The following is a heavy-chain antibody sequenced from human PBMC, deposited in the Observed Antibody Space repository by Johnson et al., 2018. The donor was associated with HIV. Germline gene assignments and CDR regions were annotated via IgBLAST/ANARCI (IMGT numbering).Heavy chain of an antibody. V-gene: IGHV3-33*06. CDR2: MWYDGTKK. Sequence: MQLVESGGGLVQPGRSLRLSCAASGFTFSSYGMHWVRQAPGKGLEWVAGMWYDGTKKNYADSVKGRFTISRDNSKNTLHLQMNSLRAEDTAVYYCAKCIWGSSLIDAFDIWGQGTMVTVSS. D-gene: IGHD6-13*01. CDR3: AKCIWGSSLIDAFDI. J-gene: IGHJ3*02. CDR1: GFTFSSYG.